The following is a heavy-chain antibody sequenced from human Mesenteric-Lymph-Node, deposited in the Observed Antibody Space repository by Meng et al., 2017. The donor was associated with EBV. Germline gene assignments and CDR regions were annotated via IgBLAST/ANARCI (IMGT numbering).Heavy chain of an antibody. Sequence: QFQLVESGVEVKKPGASGKVSCKASGYTFTSYGISWVRQAPGQGLEWMGWISAYNGDTKYAQKVQDRVTMTTDTSTSTVYMELRSLGSDDTAVYYCARDHGGKYYYWGQGTLVTVSS. CDR2: ISAYNGDT. D-gene: IGHD1-26*01. CDR3: ARDHGGKYYY. J-gene: IGHJ4*02. CDR1: GYTFTSYG. V-gene: IGHV1-18*01.